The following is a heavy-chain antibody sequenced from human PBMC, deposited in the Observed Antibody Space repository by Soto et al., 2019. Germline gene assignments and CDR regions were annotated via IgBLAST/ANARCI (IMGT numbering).Heavy chain of an antibody. J-gene: IGHJ5*02. CDR1: GDSVSSGSYY. CDR3: ARSVFP. CDR2: IYYSGST. V-gene: IGHV4-61*01. Sequence: SETLSLTCTVSGDSVSSGSYYWSWIRQPPGKGLEWIGYIYYSGSTNYNPSLKSRVTISVDTSQNQFSLMLTSVTAADTAVYYCARSVFPWGQGTLVTVSS.